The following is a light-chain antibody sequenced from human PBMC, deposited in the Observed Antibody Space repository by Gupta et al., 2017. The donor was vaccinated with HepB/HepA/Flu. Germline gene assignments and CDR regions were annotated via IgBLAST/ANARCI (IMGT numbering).Light chain of an antibody. CDR3: QQYGSSPMCS. Sequence: EIVLTQSPGTLSLSPGERATLSCRASQSVSSSYLAWYQQKPGQAPRLLIYGASSRATGIPDRFSGSGSGTDFTLTISRLEPEDFAVYYCQQYGSSPMCSFGQGTKLGIK. CDR2: GAS. V-gene: IGKV3-20*01. J-gene: IGKJ2*04. CDR1: QSVSSSY.